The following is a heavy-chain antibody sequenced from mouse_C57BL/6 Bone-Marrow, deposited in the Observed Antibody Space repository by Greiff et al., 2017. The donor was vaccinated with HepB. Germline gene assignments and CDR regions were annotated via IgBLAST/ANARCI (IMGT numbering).Heavy chain of an antibody. V-gene: IGHV1-5*01. Sequence: EVQLQQSGTVLARPGASVKMSCKTSGYTFTSYWMHWVKQRPGQGLEWIGAIYPGNSDTSYNQKFKGKAKLTAVTSASTAYMELSSLTNEASAVYYCTRGPSTMITTVFDYWGQGTTLTVSS. CDR2: IYPGNSDT. D-gene: IGHD2-4*01. J-gene: IGHJ2*01. CDR3: TRGPSTMITTVFDY. CDR1: GYTFTSYW.